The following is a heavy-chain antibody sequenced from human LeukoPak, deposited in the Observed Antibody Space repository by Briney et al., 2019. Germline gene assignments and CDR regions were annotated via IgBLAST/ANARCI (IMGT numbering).Heavy chain of an antibody. CDR3: ARGATMVRGVIIGHAFDI. Sequence: GSSVKVSCKASGGTFSSYAISWVRQAPGQGLEWMGRIIPILGIANYAQKFQGRVTITADKSTSTAYMELSSLRSEDTAVYYCARGATMVRGVIIGHAFDIWGQGTMVTVSS. D-gene: IGHD3-10*01. CDR2: IIPILGIA. V-gene: IGHV1-69*04. CDR1: GGTFSSYA. J-gene: IGHJ3*02.